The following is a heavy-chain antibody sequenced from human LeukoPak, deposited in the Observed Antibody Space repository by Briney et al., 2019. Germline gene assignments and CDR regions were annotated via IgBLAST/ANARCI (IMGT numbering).Heavy chain of an antibody. CDR3: ASLWGSKQVATEG. CDR2: ISAYNGNT. J-gene: IGHJ4*02. CDR1: GYTFTSYG. D-gene: IGHD5-12*01. Sequence: ASVKVSCRASGYTFTSYGISWVRQAPGQGLEWMGWISAYNGNTNYAQKVQGRVTMTTDTSTSTAYMELRSPRSEDTAVYYCASLWGSKQVATEGWGQGTLVTVSS. V-gene: IGHV1-18*01.